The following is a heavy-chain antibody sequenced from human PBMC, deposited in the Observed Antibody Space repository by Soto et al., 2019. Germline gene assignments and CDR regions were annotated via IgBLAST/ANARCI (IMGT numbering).Heavy chain of an antibody. J-gene: IGHJ6*01. CDR1: GGSFLGYY. CDR2: INHSGST. D-gene: IGHD2-2*02. Sequence: SETLSLSCAVYGGSFLGYYCSWIRQPPWKGLEWIGEINHSGSTNYNPSLKSRVTISVDTSKNQFSLNLSSVTAADTAVYYCATGRGTVVVPDAIRHYYAMEVCGRVTTLTVSS. CDR3: ATGRGTVVVPDAIRHYYAMEV. V-gene: IGHV4-34*01.